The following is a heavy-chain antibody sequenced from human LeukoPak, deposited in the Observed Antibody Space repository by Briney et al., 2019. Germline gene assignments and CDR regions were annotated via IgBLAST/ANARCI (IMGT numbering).Heavy chain of an antibody. V-gene: IGHV3-30*02. CDR1: GFTFSSYG. Sequence: GGSLRLSCAASGFTFSSYGMHWVRQAPGKGLEWVAFIRYDGSNKYYADSVKGRFTISRDNSKNTLYLQMNSLRAEDTAVYYCAKDHYYGSGSLDYYYYMDVWGKGTTVTVSS. CDR3: AKDHYYGSGSLDYYYYMDV. J-gene: IGHJ6*03. CDR2: IRYDGSNK. D-gene: IGHD3-10*01.